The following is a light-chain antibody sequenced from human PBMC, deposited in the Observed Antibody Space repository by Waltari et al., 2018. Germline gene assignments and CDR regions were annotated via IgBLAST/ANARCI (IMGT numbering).Light chain of an antibody. CDR3: SSYTSSSTFNVV. V-gene: IGLV2-14*01. J-gene: IGLJ2*01. Sequence: QSVLTQPASVSGSPGQSITISCTGTSSDVGGYNYVSWYQQHPGKAPKLMIYDVSKRPSGVSNPFSGSKSGNTASLTISGLQAEDEADYYCSSYTSSSTFNVVFGGGTKLTVL. CDR2: DVS. CDR1: SSDVGGYNY.